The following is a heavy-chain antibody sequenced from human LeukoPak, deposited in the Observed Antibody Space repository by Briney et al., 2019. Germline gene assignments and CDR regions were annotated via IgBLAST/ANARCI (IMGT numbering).Heavy chain of an antibody. CDR2: IYYSGST. D-gene: IGHD6-19*01. V-gene: IGHV4-39*07. Sequence: SETLSLTCTVSGGSISSSSYYWGWIRQPPGKGLEWIGSIYYSGSTYYNPSLKSRVTISVDTSKNQFSLKLSSVTAADTAVYYCARTSGPANYWGQGTLATVSS. J-gene: IGHJ4*02. CDR3: ARTSGPANY. CDR1: GGSISSSSYY.